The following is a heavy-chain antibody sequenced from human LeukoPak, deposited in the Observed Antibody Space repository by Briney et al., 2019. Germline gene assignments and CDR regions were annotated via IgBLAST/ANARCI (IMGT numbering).Heavy chain of an antibody. CDR2: DSGTGFSK. J-gene: IGHJ4*02. D-gene: IGHD5-12*01. CDR1: GFTPINYA. V-gene: IGHV3-23*01. Sequence: GSLRLSCATSGFTPINYAMGLVRQAPGGGVEWVSGDSGTGFSKHYTDSVKGRFTISRDTSKNTLYLQMDSLRVDDTAVYYCARDGYNWIPFDYWGQGILVTVSS. CDR3: ARDGYNWIPFDY.